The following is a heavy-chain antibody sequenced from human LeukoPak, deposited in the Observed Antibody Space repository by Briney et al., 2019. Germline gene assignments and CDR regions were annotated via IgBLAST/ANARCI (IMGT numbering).Heavy chain of an antibody. CDR1: GYTFTSYD. D-gene: IGHD6-13*01. Sequence: ASVKVSCKASGYTFTSYDIHWVRQASGHGPEWMGWMNPKSAHTGHAQRFQGRVTMTMNTSISTAYMELSSLTSEDTAMYYCRQYSSSWDFDYWGQGTLVTVSS. V-gene: IGHV1-8*01. CDR2: MNPKSAHT. CDR3: RQYSSSWDFDY. J-gene: IGHJ4*02.